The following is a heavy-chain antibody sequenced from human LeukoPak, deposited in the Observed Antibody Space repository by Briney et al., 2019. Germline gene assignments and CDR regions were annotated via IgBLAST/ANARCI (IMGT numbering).Heavy chain of an antibody. CDR3: ARGRYSSGWYAVGKPFDY. J-gene: IGHJ4*02. Sequence: SETLSLTCAVYGGSFSGYYWSWIRQPPGKGLEWIGEINHSGSTNYNPSLKSRVTISVDTSKNQFSLKLSSVTAADTAVYYCARGRYSSGWYAVGKPFDYWGQGTLVTVSS. V-gene: IGHV4-34*01. CDR1: GGSFSGYY. CDR2: INHSGST. D-gene: IGHD6-19*01.